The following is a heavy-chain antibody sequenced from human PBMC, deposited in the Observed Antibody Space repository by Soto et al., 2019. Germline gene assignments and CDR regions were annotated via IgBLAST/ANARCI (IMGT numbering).Heavy chain of an antibody. CDR3: AREKGYPSRFGMDA. J-gene: IGHJ6*02. Sequence: SETLSLTCTVSGASVTSGSYYWSWIRQPPGKGLEWIGYIYYSGSTEYNASLKSRVTISADTSKNQFSLKLSSVTTADTAVYYCAREKGYPSRFGMDAWGRGTKVTVSS. CDR1: GASVTSGSYY. D-gene: IGHD6-13*01. V-gene: IGHV4-61*01. CDR2: IYYSGST.